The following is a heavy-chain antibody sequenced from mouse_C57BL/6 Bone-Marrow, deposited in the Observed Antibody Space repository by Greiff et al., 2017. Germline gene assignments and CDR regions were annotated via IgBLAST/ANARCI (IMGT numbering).Heavy chain of an antibody. V-gene: IGHV14-4*01. D-gene: IGHD2-1*01. CDR1: GFNIKDDY. J-gene: IGHJ3*01. Sequence: DVKLQESGAELVRPGASVKLSCTASGFNIKDDYMHWVKQRPEQGLEWIGWIDPENGDTEYASKFQGKATITAATSSNTAYLQLSSLTSEDTAVYYCTTDGNFSLFAYWGQGTLVTVSA. CDR2: IDPENGDT. CDR3: TTDGNFSLFAY.